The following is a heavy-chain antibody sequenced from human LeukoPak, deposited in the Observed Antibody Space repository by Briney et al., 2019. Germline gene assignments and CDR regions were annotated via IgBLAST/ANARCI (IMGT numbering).Heavy chain of an antibody. V-gene: IGHV3-7*01. CDR3: TRVEETATTAAIIRKYSYYYYYMDF. CDR1: GFTFSTYR. CDR2: IKQDGSEK. Sequence: GGSLRLSCAASGFTFSTYRMSWVRQAPGKGLEWVANIKQDGSEKHYVDSVKGRFTISRDNAKNSLYLQMSSLRAEDTAVYYCTRVEETATTAAIIRKYSYYYYYMDFWGKGNTVTVSS. D-gene: IGHD4-11*01. J-gene: IGHJ6*03.